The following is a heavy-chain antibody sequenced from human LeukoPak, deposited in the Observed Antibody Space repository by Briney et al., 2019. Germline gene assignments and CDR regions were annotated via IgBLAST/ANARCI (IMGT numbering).Heavy chain of an antibody. CDR3: AREPGYSSSWVDY. CDR2: IKQDGSEK. V-gene: IGHV3-7*01. Sequence: GGSLRLSCAASGFTFSSYWMSWVRQAPGKGLEWVANIKQDGSEKYYVGSVKGRFTISRDNAKNSLYLQMNSLRAEDTAVYYCAREPGYSSSWVDYWGQGTLVTVSS. D-gene: IGHD6-13*01. J-gene: IGHJ4*02. CDR1: GFTFSSYW.